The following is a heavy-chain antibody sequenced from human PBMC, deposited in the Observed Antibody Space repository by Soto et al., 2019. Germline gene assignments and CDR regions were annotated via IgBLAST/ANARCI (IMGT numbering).Heavy chain of an antibody. CDR3: VCGGNFFVY. CDR1: GFTFSTYW. D-gene: IGHD3-16*01. CDR2: KNQDGSER. J-gene: IGHJ4*02. Sequence: EVQLVESGGGLVQPGGSLRLPCAASGFTFSTYWMTWVRQPPGKGLEWVASKNQDGSERYYVDSVRGRFTISRDNAKNSLYLQMNSLRAEDTAVDYCVCGGNFFVYWGQGTPVTVSP. V-gene: IGHV3-7*01.